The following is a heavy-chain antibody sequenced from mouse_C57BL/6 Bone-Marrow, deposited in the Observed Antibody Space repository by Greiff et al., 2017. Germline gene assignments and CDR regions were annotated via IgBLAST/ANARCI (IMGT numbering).Heavy chain of an antibody. D-gene: IGHD1-1*01. Sequence: EVQGVESGGGLVKPGGSLKLSCAASGFTFSDYGMHWVRQAPEKGLEWVAYISSGSSTIYYADTVKGRFTISRDNAKNTLFLQMTSLRSEDTAMYYCARGITTVEAWFAYWGQGTLVTVSA. CDR2: ISSGSSTI. J-gene: IGHJ3*01. V-gene: IGHV5-17*01. CDR3: ARGITTVEAWFAY. CDR1: GFTFSDYG.